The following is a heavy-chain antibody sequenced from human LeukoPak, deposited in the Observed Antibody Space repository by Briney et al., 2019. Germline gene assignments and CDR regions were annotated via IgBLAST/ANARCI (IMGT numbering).Heavy chain of an antibody. V-gene: IGHV4-59*01. Sequence: SETLSLTCTVSGGSISSYYWSWIRQPPEKGLEWIGYIYYSGSTNYNPSLKSRVTISVDTSKNQVSLKLSSVTAADTAVYYCARTSHYGGNSDYWGQGTLVTVSS. CDR3: ARTSHYGGNSDY. D-gene: IGHD4-23*01. J-gene: IGHJ4*02. CDR1: GGSISSYY. CDR2: IYYSGST.